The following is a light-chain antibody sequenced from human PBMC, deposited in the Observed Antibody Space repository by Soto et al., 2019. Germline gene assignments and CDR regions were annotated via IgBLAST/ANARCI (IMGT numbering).Light chain of an antibody. CDR1: QDISNY. V-gene: IGKV1-17*03. Sequence: DIQMTQSPSAMSASVGDRVTITCRASQDISNYLAWFQQKPGKVPKXLIYSASSLQSGVPSRFGATVSGTELTLTLHSLQPEDAETYDGQQANRFPITFGQGTRLDIK. J-gene: IGKJ5*01. CDR3: QQANRFPIT. CDR2: SAS.